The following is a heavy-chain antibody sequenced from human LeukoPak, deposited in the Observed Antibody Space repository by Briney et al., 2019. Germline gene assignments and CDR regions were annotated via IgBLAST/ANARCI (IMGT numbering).Heavy chain of an antibody. V-gene: IGHV4-59*01. CDR3: ARRQYYYDSSGYTYGMDV. CDR1: GGSTSSYY. CDR2: IYYSGST. J-gene: IGHJ6*02. Sequence: SETLSLTCTVSGGSTSSYYWSWIRQPPGKGLEWIGYIYYSGSTNYNPSLKSRVTISVDTSKNQFSLKLSSVTAADTAVYYCARRQYYYDSSGYTYGMDVWGQGTTVTVSS. D-gene: IGHD3-22*01.